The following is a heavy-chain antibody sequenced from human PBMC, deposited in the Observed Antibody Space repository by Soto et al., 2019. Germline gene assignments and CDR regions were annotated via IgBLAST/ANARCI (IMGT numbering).Heavy chain of an antibody. D-gene: IGHD2-21*01. Sequence: PGESLKFSCKGSGYLFPNYWIAWVRQMPGKGLEWMGIIYPDNSDTRYSPSFQGQVTISADRSISTVYLQWRSLKASDTAMYYCARGISAELSAFDIWGQGTMVTVSS. V-gene: IGHV5-51*01. J-gene: IGHJ3*02. CDR1: GYLFPNYW. CDR2: IYPDNSDT. CDR3: ARGISAELSAFDI.